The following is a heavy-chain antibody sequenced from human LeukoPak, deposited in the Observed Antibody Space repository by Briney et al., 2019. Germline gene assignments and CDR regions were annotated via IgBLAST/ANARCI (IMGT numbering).Heavy chain of an antibody. CDR2: INASGGNT. D-gene: IGHD3-9*01. J-gene: IGHJ4*02. V-gene: IGHV3-23*01. Sequence: PGGSLRLPCAGSGFTFNNFAMSWVRQAPGKGFEWVSDINASGGNTYYTESVKGRFTVSRDNSKNTLYLEMNNLRGGDTAVYYCARDSKVGARYFFDFWGQGARVTVSS. CDR3: ARDSKVGARYFFDF. CDR1: GFTFNNFA.